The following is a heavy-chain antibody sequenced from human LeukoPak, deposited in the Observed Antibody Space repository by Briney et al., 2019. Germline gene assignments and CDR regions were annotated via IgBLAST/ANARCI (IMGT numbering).Heavy chain of an antibody. V-gene: IGHV3-30*04. CDR3: AGHYYYYYGMDV. CDR1: GFTFSSYA. Sequence: GGSLRLSCAASGFTFSSYAMHWVRQAPGKGLGWVAVISYDGSNKYYADSVKGRFTISRDNSKNTLYLQMNSLRAEDTAVYYCAGHYYYYYGMDVWGKGTTVTVSS. CDR2: ISYDGSNK. J-gene: IGHJ6*04.